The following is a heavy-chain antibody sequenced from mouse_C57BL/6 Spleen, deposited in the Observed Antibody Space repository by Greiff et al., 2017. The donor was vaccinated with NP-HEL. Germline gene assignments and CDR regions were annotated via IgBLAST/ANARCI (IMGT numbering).Heavy chain of an antibody. Sequence: EVHLVESGPGLVKPSQSLSLTCSVTGYSITSGYYWYWIRQLPGNNLEWMGYIRYDGSNNYNPSLKNRISITRDTSKNQFFLKLNSVTTEDTAQYDCARDQYDSNYEGCADWGQGTLVTVAA. CDR3: ARDQYDSNYEGCAD. J-gene: IGHJ3*01. D-gene: IGHD2-5*01. CDR1: GYSITSGYY. CDR2: IRYDGSN. V-gene: IGHV3-6*01.